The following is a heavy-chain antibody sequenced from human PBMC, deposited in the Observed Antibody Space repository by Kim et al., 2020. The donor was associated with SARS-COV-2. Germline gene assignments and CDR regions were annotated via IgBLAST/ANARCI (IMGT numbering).Heavy chain of an antibody. V-gene: IGHV4-31*03. D-gene: IGHD4-17*01. J-gene: IGHJ4*02. CDR2: IYYSGST. CDR1: GGSISSGGYY. CDR3: ARGRDLTTVVTQRGFDY. Sequence: SETLSLTCTVSGGSISSGGYYWSWIRQHPGKGLEWIGYIYYSGSTYYNPSLKSRVTISVDTSKNQFSLKLSSVTAADTAVYYCARGRDLTTVVTQRGFDYWGQGTLVTVSS.